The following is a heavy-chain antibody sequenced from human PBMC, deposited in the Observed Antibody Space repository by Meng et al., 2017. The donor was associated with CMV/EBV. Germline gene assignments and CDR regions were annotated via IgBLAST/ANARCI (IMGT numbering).Heavy chain of an antibody. CDR2: VFHSGNT. Sequence: NGYYWAWVRQSPGKGPEWNGSVFHSGNTYSSPSIQDRVTMSVDRSKNQFSLHLTSVNDADTAVYYCARDRISSPFISVADTIALDLWGRGTLVTVSS. CDR1: NGYY. CDR3: ARDRISSPFISVADTIALDL. V-gene: IGHV4-38-2*02. D-gene: IGHD6-19*01. J-gene: IGHJ2*01.